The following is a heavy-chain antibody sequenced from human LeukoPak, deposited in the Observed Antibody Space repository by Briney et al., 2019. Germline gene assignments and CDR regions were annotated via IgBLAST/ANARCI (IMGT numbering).Heavy chain of an antibody. J-gene: IGHJ4*02. CDR3: ADYSISTGGLGY. D-gene: IGHD6-6*01. CDR2: IKQDRSEK. V-gene: IGHV3-7*01. Sequence: GGSLRLSCAASGFTFTNYWMSWVRQAPGKGLELVANIKQDRSEKYYVDSVKGRFTISRDNAKNSLYLQMNSLRAEDTAVYYCADYSISTGGLGYWGQGTLVTVSS. CDR1: GFTFTNYW.